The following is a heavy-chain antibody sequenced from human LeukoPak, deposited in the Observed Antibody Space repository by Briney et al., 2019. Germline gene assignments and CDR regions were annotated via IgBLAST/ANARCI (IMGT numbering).Heavy chain of an antibody. Sequence: PGGSLRLSCAASGFTFSSYAMSWVRQAPGKGLEWVSAISGSGGSTYYADSVKGRFTISRDNAKNSLYLQMNSLRAEDTAVYYCARYIAAAIDAFDIWGQGTMVTVSS. CDR1: GFTFSSYA. J-gene: IGHJ3*02. V-gene: IGHV3-23*01. D-gene: IGHD6-13*01. CDR2: ISGSGGST. CDR3: ARYIAAAIDAFDI.